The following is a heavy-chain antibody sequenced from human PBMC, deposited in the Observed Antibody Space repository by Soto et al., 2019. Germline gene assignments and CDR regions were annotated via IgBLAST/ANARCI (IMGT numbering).Heavy chain of an antibody. Sequence: PSETLSLTCAVYGGSFSGYYWSWIRQPPGKGLEWIGEINHSGSTNYNPSLKSRVTISVDTSKNQFSLKLSSVTAADTAVYYCARSVAARIRYGMDVWGQGTVVTVSS. V-gene: IGHV4-34*01. CDR1: GGSFSGYY. D-gene: IGHD6-6*01. J-gene: IGHJ6*02. CDR2: INHSGST. CDR3: ARSVAARIRYGMDV.